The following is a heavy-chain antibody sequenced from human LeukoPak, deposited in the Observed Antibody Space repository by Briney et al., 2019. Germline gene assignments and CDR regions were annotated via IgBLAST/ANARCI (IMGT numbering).Heavy chain of an antibody. CDR1: GFTFSNYA. V-gene: IGHV3-23*01. Sequence: GGSLRLSCVASGFTFSNYAMSWVRQAPGKGLEWVSAITGSGGGTYYADSVKGRFTISRDNSKNTLYLQMNSLRAEDTAVYYCAKWGDYDVLTGYYDPDYWGQGTLVTVSS. CDR2: ITGSGGGT. CDR3: AKWGDYDVLTGYYDPDY. J-gene: IGHJ4*02. D-gene: IGHD3-9*01.